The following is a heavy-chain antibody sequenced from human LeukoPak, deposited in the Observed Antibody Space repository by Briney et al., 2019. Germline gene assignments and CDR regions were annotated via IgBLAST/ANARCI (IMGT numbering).Heavy chain of an antibody. CDR3: ARHTRDYAIVGALDY. V-gene: IGHV4-39*01. D-gene: IGHD1-26*01. CDR1: GGSISSSSYY. Sequence: PSETLSLTCTVSGGSISSSSYYWGWIRQPPGKGLEWIGSIYYSGSTYYNPSLKSRVTISVDTSKNQFSLKLSSVTAADTAVYYCARHTRDYAIVGALDYWGQGTLVTVSS. J-gene: IGHJ4*02. CDR2: IYYSGST.